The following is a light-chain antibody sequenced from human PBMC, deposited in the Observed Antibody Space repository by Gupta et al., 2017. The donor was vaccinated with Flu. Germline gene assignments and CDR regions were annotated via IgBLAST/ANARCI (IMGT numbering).Light chain of an antibody. CDR1: SSDVGGYNY. Sequence: QSALTQPASASGSPGQSITISCTGTSSDVGGYNYVSWYQQHPGKAPNLMIYDVSNRPSGVSNRFSGSKSGNTAYLTISGLQAEDEADYYCSSYTSSSTPFWVFGGGTKLTVL. V-gene: IGLV2-14*01. CDR3: SSYTSSSTPFWV. CDR2: DVS. J-gene: IGLJ3*02.